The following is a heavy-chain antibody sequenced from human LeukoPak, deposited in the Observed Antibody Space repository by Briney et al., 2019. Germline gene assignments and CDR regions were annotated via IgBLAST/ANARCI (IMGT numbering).Heavy chain of an antibody. J-gene: IGHJ6*03. D-gene: IGHD2-15*01. Sequence: PGGSLRLSCAASGFTFSTYDMHWVRQATGKGLEWVSAIDTTGDTYYPGSVKGRLTISRENAKNSLYLQMNSLRAGDTAVYYCARDRGGGHMDVWGKGTTVTISS. V-gene: IGHV3-13*01. CDR1: GFTFSTYD. CDR2: IDTTGDT. CDR3: ARDRGGGHMDV.